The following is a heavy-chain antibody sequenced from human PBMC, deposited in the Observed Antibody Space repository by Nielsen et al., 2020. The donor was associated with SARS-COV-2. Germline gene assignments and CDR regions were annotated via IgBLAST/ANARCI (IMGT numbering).Heavy chain of an antibody. V-gene: IGHV3-30-3*01. J-gene: IGHJ1*01. Sequence: GGSLRLSCSASGFTFSTYGMHWVRQAPGKGLEWVAVISDDGTISYYADSVRGRFTVSRDNSENTLFLQMSALRTEDTAVYYCARDEHLVPLSRYLQYWGRGTLVTVAS. D-gene: IGHD6-6*01. CDR2: ISDDGTIS. CDR1: GFTFSTYG. CDR3: ARDEHLVPLSRYLQY.